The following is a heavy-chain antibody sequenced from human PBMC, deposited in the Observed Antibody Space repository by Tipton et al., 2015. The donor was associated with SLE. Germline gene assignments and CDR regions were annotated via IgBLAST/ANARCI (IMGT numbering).Heavy chain of an antibody. CDR3: ARGSRGVGFDV. Sequence: GLVKPSETLSLSCSVSGGSISSYYWTWIRQPPGKGLEWIGYIYYTGITNYNPSLKSRVTLSVDTYRNQFSLKLNSVTAADTAVYYCARGSRGVGFDVWGHGTTVIVSS. CDR1: GGSISSYY. CDR2: IYYTGIT. V-gene: IGHV4-59*08. D-gene: IGHD3-10*01. J-gene: IGHJ6*02.